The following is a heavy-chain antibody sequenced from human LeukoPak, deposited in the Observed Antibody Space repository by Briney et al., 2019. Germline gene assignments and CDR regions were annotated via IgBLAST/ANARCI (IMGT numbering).Heavy chain of an antibody. CDR2: IYRSGST. J-gene: IGHJ3*02. D-gene: IGHD3-22*01. CDR1: GYSISSGYY. Sequence: RTSETLSLTCTVSGYSISSGYYWGWIRQPPGKGLEWIGSIYRSGSTYYNPSLKSRVTISVDTSKNQFSLKLSSVTAADTAVYYCARGPITMIVVARGAFDIWGQGTMVTVSS. V-gene: IGHV4-38-2*02. CDR3: ARGPITMIVVARGAFDI.